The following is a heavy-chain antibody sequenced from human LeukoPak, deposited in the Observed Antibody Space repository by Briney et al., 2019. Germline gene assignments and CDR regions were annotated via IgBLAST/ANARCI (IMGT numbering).Heavy chain of an antibody. CDR2: ISSSSSYT. V-gene: IGHV3-11*05. CDR3: ARVNGYYVSSTFDP. J-gene: IGHJ5*02. Sequence: GGSLRLSCAASGFTFSDYYMTWIRQAPGKGLEWVSYISSSSSYTNYADSVKGRFTISRDNAKHSLYLQMNSLRAEDTAVYYCARVNGYYVSSTFDPWGQGTLVTVSS. CDR1: GFTFSDYY. D-gene: IGHD3-22*01.